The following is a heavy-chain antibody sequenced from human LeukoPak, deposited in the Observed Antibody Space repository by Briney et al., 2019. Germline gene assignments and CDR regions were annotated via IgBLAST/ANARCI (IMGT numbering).Heavy chain of an antibody. Sequence: GASVKVSCKASGGTFSSYAISWVRQAPGQGLEWMGGIIPIFGTANYAQKFQGRVTITADESTSTAYMELSSLRSEDTAVYYCAGGRGRDQLLRGVRGYFDYWGQGTLVTVSS. CDR3: AGGRGRDQLLRGVRGYFDY. V-gene: IGHV1-69*13. D-gene: IGHD2-2*01. J-gene: IGHJ4*02. CDR2: IIPIFGTA. CDR1: GGTFSSYA.